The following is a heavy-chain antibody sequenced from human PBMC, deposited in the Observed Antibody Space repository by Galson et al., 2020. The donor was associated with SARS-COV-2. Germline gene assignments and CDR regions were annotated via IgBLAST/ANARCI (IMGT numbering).Heavy chain of an antibody. CDR2: INPNSGGT. Sequence: ASVKVSCKASGYTFTGYYMHWVRQAPGQGLAWMGWINPNSGGTNYAQKFQGRVTMTRDTSISTAYMELSRLRADDTAVYYCARDEGSGPSYGMDVSCQGTTVTVSS. CDR3: ARDEGSGPSYGMDV. V-gene: IGHV1-2*02. J-gene: IGHJ6*02. CDR1: GYTFTGYY. D-gene: IGHD6-19*01.